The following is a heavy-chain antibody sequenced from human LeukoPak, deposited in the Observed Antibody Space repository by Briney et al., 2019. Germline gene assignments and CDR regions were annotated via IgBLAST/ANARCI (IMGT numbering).Heavy chain of an antibody. Sequence: GRSLRLSCAASGFTFRSYGMHWVSQASGKGLEWVAAIWYDGSNKYYADSVKGRFTISRDNSKNTVDLQMNSLRAEDTAVYYCVRGGSGKFDPWGQGTLVTVSS. V-gene: IGHV3-33*01. D-gene: IGHD3-10*01. J-gene: IGHJ5*02. CDR2: IWYDGSNK. CDR1: GFTFRSYG. CDR3: VRGGSGKFDP.